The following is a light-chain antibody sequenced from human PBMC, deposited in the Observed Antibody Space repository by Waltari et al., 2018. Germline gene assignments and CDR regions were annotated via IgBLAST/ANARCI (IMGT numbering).Light chain of an antibody. CDR2: DDG. CDR1: NIGRES. J-gene: IGLJ2*01. Sequence: SFVLTQPPSESVAPGQTARITWWGNNIGRESVHWYQQKPGQAPLLVVYDDGARPSGIPERFSGSHSGNTATLTISRVEAGDEADYFCQVWESSSDHPDIIFGGGTKLTVL. V-gene: IGLV3-21*02. CDR3: QVWESSSDHPDII.